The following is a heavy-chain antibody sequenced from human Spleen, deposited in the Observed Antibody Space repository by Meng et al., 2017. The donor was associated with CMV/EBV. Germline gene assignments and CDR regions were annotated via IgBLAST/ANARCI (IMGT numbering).Heavy chain of an antibody. D-gene: IGHD1-26*01. V-gene: IGHV3-23*01. CDR3: AKESGRMGY. J-gene: IGHJ4*02. CDR2: ISGSGLYT. Sequence: GGSLRLSCAVSGFTFRFYAMSWVRQAPGKGLEWVSAISGSGLYTYYADSVKGRFTISRDNSKNTLYLQMNSLRAEDTAVYYCAKESGRMGYWGQGTLVTVSS. CDR1: GFTFRFYA.